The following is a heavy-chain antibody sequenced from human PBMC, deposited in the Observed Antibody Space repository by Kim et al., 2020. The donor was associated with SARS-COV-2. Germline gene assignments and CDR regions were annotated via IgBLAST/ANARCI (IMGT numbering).Heavy chain of an antibody. CDR3: APPRRDFLQTTPSYFY. J-gene: IGHJ4*01. CDR2: IYYSGST. CDR1: GGSISSSSYY. Sequence: SYTLSLTCTVSGGSISSSSYYWGWIRQPPFQGLYSIGTIYYSGSTYYNPSLTSLVTISLDTSKNQFSLKLLSLTASSTAVSSCAPPRRDFLQTTPSYFY. V-gene: IGHV4-39*01. D-gene: IGHD2-15*01.